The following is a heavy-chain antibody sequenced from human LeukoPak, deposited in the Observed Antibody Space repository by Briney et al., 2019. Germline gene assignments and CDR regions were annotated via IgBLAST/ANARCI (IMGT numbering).Heavy chain of an antibody. CDR1: GDSISRISYY. CDR3: ARDDGGNI. Sequence: SETLSLTCTVSGDSISRISYYWGWIRQPPGKGLEWIGSLYYSGSTYYNPSLKSRVSISVDTSKNQFSLILSSVTAADTAVYFCARDDGGNIWGQGTMVTVSS. CDR2: LYYSGST. V-gene: IGHV4-39*02. D-gene: IGHD1-26*01. J-gene: IGHJ3*02.